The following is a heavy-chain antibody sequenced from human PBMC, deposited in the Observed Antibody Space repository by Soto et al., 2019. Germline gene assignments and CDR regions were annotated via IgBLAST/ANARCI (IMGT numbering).Heavy chain of an antibody. V-gene: IGHV1-8*01. CDR3: ARGLTYGGDDFDY. Sequence: ASVKGSCKASGYTFTGYDINWVRQDTGQGLEWMGWMNPNSGNTGYAQKFQGRVTMTRNTSISTAYMELSSLRSEDTAVYYCARGLTYGGDDFDYWGQGTLVTVSS. D-gene: IGHD4-17*01. CDR2: MNPNSGNT. CDR1: GYTFTGYD. J-gene: IGHJ4*02.